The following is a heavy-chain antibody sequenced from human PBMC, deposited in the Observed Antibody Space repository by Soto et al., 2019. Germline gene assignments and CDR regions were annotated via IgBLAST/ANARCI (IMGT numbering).Heavy chain of an antibody. Sequence: ASVKVSCKAPGYSFTSYYIHWVRQAPGQGLEWMGIINPSSSTTYAQKFRGRVTMTRDTSKNQFSLKLSSVTAADTAVYYCAREPLTWGQGTLVTVSS. V-gene: IGHV1-46*01. CDR2: INPSSST. CDR1: GYSFTSYY. J-gene: IGHJ4*02. CDR3: AREPLT.